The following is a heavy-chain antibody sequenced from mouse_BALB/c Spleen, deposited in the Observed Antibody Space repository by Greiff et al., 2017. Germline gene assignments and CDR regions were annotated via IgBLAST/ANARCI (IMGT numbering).Heavy chain of an antibody. CDR1: GFNIKDTY. CDR3: ARWNYYGSSYDYFDY. CDR2: IDPAHGNT. D-gene: IGHD1-1*01. Sequence: EVQLQQSGAELVKPGASVKLSCTASGFNIKDTYMHWVKQRPEQGLEWIGRIDPAHGNTKYDPKFQGKATITADTSSNTAYLQLSSLTSEDTAVYYCARWNYYGSSYDYFDYWGQGTTLTVSS. V-gene: IGHV14-3*02. J-gene: IGHJ2*01.